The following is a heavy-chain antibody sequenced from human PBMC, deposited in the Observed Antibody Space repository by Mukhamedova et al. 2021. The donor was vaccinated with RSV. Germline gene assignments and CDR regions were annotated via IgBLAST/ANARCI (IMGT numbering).Heavy chain of an antibody. D-gene: IGHD3-10*01. J-gene: IGHJ4*02. CDR3: ARNSGGRLGEDFFDF. V-gene: IGHV3-23*01. Sequence: TGSGDTTHYTDSVQGRFTISRDNSKTAVYLEMNSLTVEDTAMYYCARNSGGRLGEDFFDFWGQGTLVTVPS. CDR2: TGSGDTT.